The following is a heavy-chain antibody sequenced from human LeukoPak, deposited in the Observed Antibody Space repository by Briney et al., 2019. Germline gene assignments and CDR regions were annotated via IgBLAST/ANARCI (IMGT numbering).Heavy chain of an antibody. V-gene: IGHV4-39*07. CDR2: IYYTGST. D-gene: IGHD1-26*01. J-gene: IGHJ4*02. CDR1: GGSFSSRYYY. CDR3: TRGSGNFAYFDC. Sequence: PSETLSLTCVVSGGSFSSRYYYWGWIRQPPGKGLEWIGDIYYTGSTYYNPSLKSRVIISVDTSKNQFSLNLSSVTAADTAVYYGTRGSGNFAYFDCWGQGTLVTVSS.